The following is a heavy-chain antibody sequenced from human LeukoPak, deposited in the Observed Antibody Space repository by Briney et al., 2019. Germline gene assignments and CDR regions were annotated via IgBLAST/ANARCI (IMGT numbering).Heavy chain of an antibody. CDR1: GFTGSNNY. V-gene: IGHV3-66*01. CDR3: ARGFQYGSGSYPYSL. Sequence: GGSLELSCEASGFTGSNNYMSWVRRAPGKGLEWVSVIYSGGSTYYADSVKGRFTISRDIYKNTLHLQMNSLRAEDTAVYYCARGFQYGSGSYPYSLWGQGTLVTVSS. D-gene: IGHD3-10*01. J-gene: IGHJ4*02. CDR2: IYSGGST.